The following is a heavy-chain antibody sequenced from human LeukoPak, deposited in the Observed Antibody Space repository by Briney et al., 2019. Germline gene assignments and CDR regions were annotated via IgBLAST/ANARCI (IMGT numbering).Heavy chain of an antibody. Sequence: PSETLSLTCTVSGGSISGFYWSWIRQPPGKGLEWIGYIYYTGSTNYNPSLKSRVTISVDTSKNQFSLKLSSVTAADTAVYYCARTSLGAAAGTADYYYYYMDVWGKGTTVTVSS. J-gene: IGHJ6*03. CDR1: GGSISGFY. V-gene: IGHV4-59*01. CDR3: ARTSLGAAAGTADYYYYYMDV. CDR2: IYYTGST. D-gene: IGHD6-13*01.